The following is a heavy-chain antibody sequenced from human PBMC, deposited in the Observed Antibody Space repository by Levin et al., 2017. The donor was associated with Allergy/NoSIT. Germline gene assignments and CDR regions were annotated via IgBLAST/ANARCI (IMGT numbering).Heavy chain of an antibody. CDR3: ARGGYSYGTPVIVATIMVEADY. CDR1: GYTFTGYY. J-gene: IGHJ4*02. CDR2: INPNSGGT. D-gene: IGHD5-12*01. V-gene: IGHV1-2*06. Sequence: ASVKVSCKASGYTFTGYYMHWVRQAPGQGLEWMGRINPNSGGTNYAQKFQGRVTMTRDTSISTAYMELSRLRSDDTAVYYCARGGYSYGTPVIVATIMVEADYWGQGTLVTVSS.